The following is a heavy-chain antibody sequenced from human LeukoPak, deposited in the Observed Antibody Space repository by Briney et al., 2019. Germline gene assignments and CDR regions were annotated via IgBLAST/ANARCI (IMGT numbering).Heavy chain of an antibody. CDR1: GYSFTNYW. CDR3: ARRYYYDSSGYYSY. Sequence: GEPLKISCKGSGYSFTNYWIGWVRQTPGKGLEWMGIINPDDSEIKYSPSLQGQVTISADKSISTAYLQWSSLKASDTAMYYCARRYYYDSSGYYSYWGQGTLVTVSS. D-gene: IGHD3-22*01. J-gene: IGHJ4*02. CDR2: INPDDSEI. V-gene: IGHV5-51*01.